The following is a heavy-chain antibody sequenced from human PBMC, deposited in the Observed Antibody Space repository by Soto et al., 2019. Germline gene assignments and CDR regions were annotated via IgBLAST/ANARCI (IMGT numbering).Heavy chain of an antibody. D-gene: IGHD3-9*01. CDR2: VSTNGAT. CDR3: ARADYEILTGSYAMDV. Sequence: SETLSLTCTVSDDFISSYYWNWIRQPAGKGLEWIGRVSTNGATNYNPPLESRVTMSVDTSKNQFSLKLTSVTAADTAVYFCARADYEILTGSYAMDVWGQGTTVTVSS. V-gene: IGHV4-4*07. J-gene: IGHJ6*02. CDR1: DDFISSYY.